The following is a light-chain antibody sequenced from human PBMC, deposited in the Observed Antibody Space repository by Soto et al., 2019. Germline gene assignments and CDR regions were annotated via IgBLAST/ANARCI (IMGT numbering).Light chain of an antibody. Sequence: DIQITQSPSSLSASVGDRVTITCRASQGITDYLAWYQQKPGQVPNPLIYAASTLQSGVPSRFSASGSGTDFTLTITGXQPEDVATYYCQNYNSAPWTFGQGTKVDIK. CDR2: AAS. CDR3: QNYNSAPWT. CDR1: QGITDY. J-gene: IGKJ1*01. V-gene: IGKV1-27*01.